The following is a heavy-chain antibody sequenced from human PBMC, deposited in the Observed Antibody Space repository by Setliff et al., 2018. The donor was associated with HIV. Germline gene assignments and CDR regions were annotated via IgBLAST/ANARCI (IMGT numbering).Heavy chain of an antibody. CDR3: AREGVGYNPFYYYGMDV. V-gene: IGHV4-31*03. D-gene: IGHD5-12*01. Sequence: SETLSLTCTVSGGSISSGGYYWSWIRQHPGKGLEWIGHIYYTEITYYNPSLRSRLTISLDTSKNQFSLKPSSVTAADTAVYFCAREGVGYNPFYYYGMDVWGQGTTVTVSS. J-gene: IGHJ6*02. CDR2: IYYTEIT. CDR1: GGSISSGGYY.